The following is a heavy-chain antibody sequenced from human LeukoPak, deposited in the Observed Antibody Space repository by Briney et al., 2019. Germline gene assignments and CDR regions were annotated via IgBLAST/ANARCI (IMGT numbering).Heavy chain of an antibody. CDR2: IYYSGST. D-gene: IGHD5/OR15-5a*01. V-gene: IGHV4-39*01. CDR1: GGSISSSSYY. Sequence: KTSETLSLTCTVSGGSISSSSYYWGWIRQPPGKGLEWIGSIYYSGSTYYNPSLKSRVTISVDTSKNQFSLKLSSVTAADTAVYYCARLYESRLVDYWGQGTQVTVSS. J-gene: IGHJ4*02. CDR3: ARLYESRLVDY.